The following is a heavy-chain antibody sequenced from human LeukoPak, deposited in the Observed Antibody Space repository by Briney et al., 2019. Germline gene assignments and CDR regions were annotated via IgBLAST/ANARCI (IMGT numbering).Heavy chain of an antibody. CDR3: ARRRTPGATFDY. D-gene: IGHD1-26*01. V-gene: IGHV1-69*13. CDR1: RGTFSSYA. CDR2: IIPIFGTA. J-gene: IGHJ4*02. Sequence: SVKVSCKASRGTFSSYAINWVRQAPGQGLEWMGGIIPIFGTANYAQKFQGRVTITADESTSTAYMELRSLRSDDTAVYYCARRRTPGATFDYWGQGTLVTVSS.